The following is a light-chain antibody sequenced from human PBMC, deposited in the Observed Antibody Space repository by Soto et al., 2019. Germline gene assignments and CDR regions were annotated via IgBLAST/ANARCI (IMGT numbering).Light chain of an antibody. V-gene: IGLV6-57*04. CDR1: SGSIANNY. CDR2: ENN. CDR3: QSYDSDFVV. J-gene: IGLJ2*01. Sequence: NFMLTQPHSVSESPGKTLSISCTRRSGSIANNYVQWYQQRPCSAPTTVIYENNQRLSGVPDRFSGSTDGSSNSASLTISGLQTEDEADYYCQSYDSDFVVFGGGTKLTVL.